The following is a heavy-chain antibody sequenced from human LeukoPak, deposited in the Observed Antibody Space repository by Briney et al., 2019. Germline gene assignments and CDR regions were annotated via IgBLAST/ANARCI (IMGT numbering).Heavy chain of an antibody. CDR2: INPNSGGT. CDR3: ARAGFSFGELLSN. V-gene: IGHV1-2*02. D-gene: IGHD3-10*01. J-gene: IGHJ4*02. CDR1: GYTFTGYY. Sequence: ASVKVSCKASGYTFTGYYMHWVRQAPGQGPEWMGWINPNSGGTNYAQKFQGRVTMTRDTSISTAYMELSRLRSDDTAVYYCARAGFSFGELLSNWGQGTLVTVSS.